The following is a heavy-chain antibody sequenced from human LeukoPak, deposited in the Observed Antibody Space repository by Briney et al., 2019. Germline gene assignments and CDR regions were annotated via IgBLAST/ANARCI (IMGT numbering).Heavy chain of an antibody. V-gene: IGHV4-59*08. CDR1: GGSISSYY. CDR3: ATSGYSSSWRDYYFDY. J-gene: IGHJ4*02. D-gene: IGHD6-13*01. CDR2: IYYSGST. Sequence: SETLSLTCTVSGGSISSYYWSWIRQPPGKGLEWIGYIYYSGSTNYNPSLKSRVTISVDTSKNQFSLKLSSVTAADTAVYYCATSGYSSSWRDYYFDYWGQGTLVTVSS.